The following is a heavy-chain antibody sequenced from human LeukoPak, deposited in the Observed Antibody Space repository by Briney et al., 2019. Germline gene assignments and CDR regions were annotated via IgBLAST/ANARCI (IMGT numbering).Heavy chain of an antibody. CDR1: GYSFITYW. D-gene: IGHD3-10*01. Sequence: GESLKISCKGSGYSFITYWIGWVRQMPGKGLEWTGIIYPGDSDTRYSPSFQGQVTISAEKSISTAYLQWSSLKASDTAMYYCATSYASGSYIDGGFDYWGQGTLVTVSS. J-gene: IGHJ4*02. CDR2: IYPGDSDT. CDR3: ATSYASGSYIDGGFDY. V-gene: IGHV5-51*01.